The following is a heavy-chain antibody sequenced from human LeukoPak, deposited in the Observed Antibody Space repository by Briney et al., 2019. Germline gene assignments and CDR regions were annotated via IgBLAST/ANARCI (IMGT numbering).Heavy chain of an antibody. D-gene: IGHD3-3*01. CDR3: ARGFWNGFDY. CDR2: ISSSSSTI. V-gene: IGHV3-48*01. J-gene: IGHJ4*02. CDR1: GFTFGSYS. Sequence: GGSLRLSCAASGFTFGSYSMNWVRQAPGKGLEWVSYISSSSSTIYYADSVKGRFTIFRDNAKNSLYLQMNSLRAEDTAVYYCARGFWNGFDYWGQGTLVTVSS.